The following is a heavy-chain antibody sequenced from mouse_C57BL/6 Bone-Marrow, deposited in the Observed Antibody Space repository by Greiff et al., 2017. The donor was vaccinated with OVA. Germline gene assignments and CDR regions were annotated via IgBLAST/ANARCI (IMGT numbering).Heavy chain of an antibody. V-gene: IGHV2-2*01. J-gene: IGHJ4*01. CDR3: ARKGRYYDYDKGYAMDY. D-gene: IGHD2-4*01. Sequence: VKLVESGPGLVQPSQSLSITCTVSGFSLTSYGVHWVRQSPGKGLEWLGVIWSGGSTDYNAAFISRLSISKDNSKSQVFFKMNSLQADDTAIYYCARKGRYYDYDKGYAMDYWGQGTSVTVSS. CDR1: GFSLTSYG. CDR2: IWSGGST.